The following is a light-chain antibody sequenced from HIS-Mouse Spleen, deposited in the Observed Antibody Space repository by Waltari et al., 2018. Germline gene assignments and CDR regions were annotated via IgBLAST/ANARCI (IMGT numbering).Light chain of an antibody. CDR1: QGISSY. CDR2: AAS. J-gene: IGKJ4*01. V-gene: IGKV1-9*01. Sequence: DIQLTQSPSFLSASVGGRVTITCRASQGISSYLAWYQQKPGKAPKLLIYAASTLQSGVPSRFSGSGSGTEFTLTLSSLQPEDFATYYCQQLNSYPQETFGGGTKVEIK. CDR3: QQLNSYPQET.